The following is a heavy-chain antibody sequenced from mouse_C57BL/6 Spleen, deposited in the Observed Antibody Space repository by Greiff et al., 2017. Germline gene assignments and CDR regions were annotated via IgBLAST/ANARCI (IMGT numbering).Heavy chain of an antibody. CDR2: ISGGGGNT. CDR1: GFTFSSYT. D-gene: IGHD2-4*01. V-gene: IGHV5-9*01. CDR3: ARHKIRGYAMDY. Sequence: EVQLVESGGGLVKPGGSLKLSCAASGFTFSSYTMSWVRQTPEKRLEWVATISGGGGNTYYPDSVKGRFTISRDNAKNTLYLQMSSLRSEDTALYYCARHKIRGYAMDYWGQGTSVTVSS. J-gene: IGHJ4*01.